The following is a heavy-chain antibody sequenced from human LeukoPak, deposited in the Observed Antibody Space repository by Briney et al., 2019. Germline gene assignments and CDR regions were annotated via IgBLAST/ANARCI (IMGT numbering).Heavy chain of an antibody. D-gene: IGHD4-17*01. J-gene: IGHJ4*02. V-gene: IGHV3-49*03. CDR3: TRQADTGYGDYSDY. CDR1: GFTFGDYA. CDR2: IRSKAYGGTT. Sequence: QPGRSLRLSCTASGFTFGDYAMGWFRQAPGKGLEWVGFIRSKAYGGTTEYAASVKGRFTISRDDSKSIAYLQMNSLKTEDTAVYYCTRQADTGYGDYSDYWGQGTLVTVSS.